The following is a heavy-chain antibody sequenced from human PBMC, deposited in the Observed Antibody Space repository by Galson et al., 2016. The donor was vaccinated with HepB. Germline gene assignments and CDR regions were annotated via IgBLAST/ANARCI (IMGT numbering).Heavy chain of an antibody. D-gene: IGHD6-19*01. CDR1: GYSFTNYW. V-gene: IGHV5-51*01. CDR2: IHPDDSDT. J-gene: IGHJ4*02. CDR3: ARFSGSGWGSFDY. Sequence: QSGAEVKKPGESLKIFCKGSGYSFTNYWIGWVRQMPGKGLEWMGMIHPDDSDTKYSPSFQGQVTMSADKSISTAYLQWSSLKASDTAMYYCARFSGSGWGSFDYWGQGTLVTASS.